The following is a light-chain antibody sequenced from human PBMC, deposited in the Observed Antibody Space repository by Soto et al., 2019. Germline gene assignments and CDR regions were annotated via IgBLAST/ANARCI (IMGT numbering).Light chain of an antibody. CDR1: QSVSSSY. V-gene: IGKV3-20*01. CDR2: GAS. Sequence: EIVLTQSPGTLSLSPGERATLSCRASQSVSSSYLAWYQQKPGQAPRLLIYGASSRATGIPDRYNGSGYGTDYTLTISKLEPEDLAVYYCQQYDSSPLTFGGETKVEIK. J-gene: IGKJ4*01. CDR3: QQYDSSPLT.